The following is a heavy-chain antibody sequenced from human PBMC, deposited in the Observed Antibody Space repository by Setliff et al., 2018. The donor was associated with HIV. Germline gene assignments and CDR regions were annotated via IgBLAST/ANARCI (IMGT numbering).Heavy chain of an antibody. CDR1: GASISTYY. Sequence: KTSETLSLTCTVSGASISTYYWSWIRQPPGKGLEWIGYIFYSGSSNYHPSLKSRVTMSVDTSKNQFSLNLTSVTAADTAVYYCARDRGSYNFWSGLARGDNWFDPWGQGTLVTVSS. D-gene: IGHD3-3*01. CDR2: IFYSGSS. CDR3: ARDRGSYNFWSGLARGDNWFDP. J-gene: IGHJ5*02. V-gene: IGHV4-59*01.